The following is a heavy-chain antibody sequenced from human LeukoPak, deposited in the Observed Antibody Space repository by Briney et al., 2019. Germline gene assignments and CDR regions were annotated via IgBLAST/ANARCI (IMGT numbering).Heavy chain of an antibody. CDR2: IYPGDSDT. V-gene: IGHV5-51*01. D-gene: IGHD6-13*01. CDR1: GYSFSDYW. CDR3: AGAAAGTAIDS. J-gene: IGHJ4*02. Sequence: GESLKISCQGSGYSFSDYWIGWVRQMPGTGLEWMGIIYPGDSDTRYSPSFQGQFTISADKSISTAYLQWSSLKASDSAIYYCAGAAAGTAIDSWGQGTLVTVSS.